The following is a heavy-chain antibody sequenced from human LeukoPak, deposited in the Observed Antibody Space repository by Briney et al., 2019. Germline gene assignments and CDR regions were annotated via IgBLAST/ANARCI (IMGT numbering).Heavy chain of an antibody. CDR1: GGSISSSSYY. Sequence: SETLSLTCTVSGGSISSSSYYWGWIRQPPGKGLEWIGSIYYSGSTYYNPSLKSRVTISVDTSKNQFSLKLSSVTAADTAVYYCARHHAISIAARPHAFDIWGQGTMVTVSS. CDR3: ARHHAISIAARPHAFDI. V-gene: IGHV4-39*01. J-gene: IGHJ3*02. CDR2: IYYSGST. D-gene: IGHD6-6*01.